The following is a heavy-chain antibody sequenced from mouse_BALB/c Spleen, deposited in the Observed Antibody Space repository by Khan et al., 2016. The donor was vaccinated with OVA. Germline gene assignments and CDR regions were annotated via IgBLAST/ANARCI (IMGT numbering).Heavy chain of an antibody. D-gene: IGHD2-3*01. CDR1: AYTFTYYV. Sequence: QVQLQQSGPELVEPGASVKMSCKASAYTFTYYVITWVKQRTGQGLEWIGEIYPGSDNAYYNERFKGKATLTADKSSNTTHMQLSSLTSEDSAVYFCARGDGYYVYFDYWGQGTTLTVSS. J-gene: IGHJ2*01. CDR2: IYPGSDNA. CDR3: ARGDGYYVYFDY. V-gene: IGHV1-81*01.